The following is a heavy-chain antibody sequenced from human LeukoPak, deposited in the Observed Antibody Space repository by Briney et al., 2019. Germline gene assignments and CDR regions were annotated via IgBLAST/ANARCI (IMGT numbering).Heavy chain of an antibody. CDR2: ISYDGSNK. Sequence: GGSLRLSCAASGFTFSNYVMHWVRQAPGKGLEWVAVISYDGSNKYYADTVRGRFTIARDNSENTLDLQMKSLRVEDTAVYYCAKGRFESNNWYLAVFAYWGLGTLVTVSP. D-gene: IGHD6-13*01. CDR1: GFTFSNYV. J-gene: IGHJ4*02. V-gene: IGHV3-30*18. CDR3: AKGRFESNNWYLAVFAY.